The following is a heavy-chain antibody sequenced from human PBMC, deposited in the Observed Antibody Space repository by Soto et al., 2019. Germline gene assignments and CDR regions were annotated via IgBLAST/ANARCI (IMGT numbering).Heavy chain of an antibody. D-gene: IGHD7-27*01. V-gene: IGHV3-23*01. CDR2: ISSSGGST. Sequence: EVQLLESGGGLVQPGGSLRLSCAASGFTFSSYTMSWVRQGPGKGLEWVSGISSSGGSTVYADSVKGRFTISRDNFNNTLYLQRNSLRAEDTAVYYCAKGWGDYWGQGSQVTVSS. CDR3: AKGWGDY. CDR1: GFTFSSYT. J-gene: IGHJ4*02.